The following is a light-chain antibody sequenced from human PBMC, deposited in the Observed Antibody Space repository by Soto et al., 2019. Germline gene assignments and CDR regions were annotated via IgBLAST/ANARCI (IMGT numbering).Light chain of an antibody. CDR1: LSVSVY. CDR3: QQYGSSPT. CDR2: DAS. Sequence: EIVLTQSPGTLSFSPGERATLSCRTSLSVSVYLDWYQQKPGQAPRLLISDASNRATGIPARFSGSGSGTDFTLSISRLEPEDFAVYYCQQYGSSPTFGQGTKVDIK. V-gene: IGKV3-20*01. J-gene: IGKJ1*01.